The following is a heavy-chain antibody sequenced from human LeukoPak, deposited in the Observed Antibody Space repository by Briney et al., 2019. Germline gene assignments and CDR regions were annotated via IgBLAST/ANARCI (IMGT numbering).Heavy chain of an antibody. Sequence: PSETLSLTCAVYGGSFSGYYWSWIRQPPGKGLEWIGEINHSGSTNYNPYLKSRVTISVDTSKNHLSLKLSSVTAADTAVYYCARDGTTVSPAVWGKGTTVTVSS. J-gene: IGHJ6*04. D-gene: IGHD4-17*01. CDR3: ARDGTTVSPAV. CDR1: GGSFSGYY. V-gene: IGHV4-34*01. CDR2: INHSGST.